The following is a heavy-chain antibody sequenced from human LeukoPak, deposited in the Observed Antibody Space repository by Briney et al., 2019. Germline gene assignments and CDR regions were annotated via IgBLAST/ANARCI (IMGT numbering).Heavy chain of an antibody. CDR1: GFTFSSYA. J-gene: IGHJ4*02. D-gene: IGHD6-19*01. Sequence: GGSLRLSCAASGFTFSSYAMSWVRQAPGKGLEWVPAISGSGGSTYYADSVKGRFTISRDNSKNTLYLQMNSLRAEDTAVYYCAKGIIAVAGTRSFDYWGQGTLVTVSS. V-gene: IGHV3-23*01. CDR3: AKGIIAVAGTRSFDY. CDR2: ISGSGGST.